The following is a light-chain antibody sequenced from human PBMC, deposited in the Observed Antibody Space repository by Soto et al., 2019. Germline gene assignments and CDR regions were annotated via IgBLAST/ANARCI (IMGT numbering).Light chain of an antibody. Sequence: EIVLTQSPATLSLSPGERATLSCRASQSVSSYLAWYQQKPGQAPRLLIFGASYRATGIPARFTGSGSGTDFTLTISSLEPEDFAVYFCQHRRDWPRITFGQGTKVDI. V-gene: IGKV3-11*01. CDR1: QSVSSY. CDR2: GAS. J-gene: IGKJ2*01. CDR3: QHRRDWPRIT.